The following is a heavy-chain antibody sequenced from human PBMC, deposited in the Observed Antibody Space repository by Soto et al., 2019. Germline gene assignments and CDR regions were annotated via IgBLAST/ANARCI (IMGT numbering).Heavy chain of an antibody. V-gene: IGHV3-33*01. CDR1: GFTSSSYG. CDR2: IWYDGSNK. D-gene: IGHD3-22*01. CDR3: ARVWHYDSSGYYSGGSWFDP. J-gene: IGHJ5*02. Sequence: PGGSLRLSCAASGFTSSSYGMHWVRQAPGKGLEWVAVIWYDGSNKYYADSVKGRFTISRGNSKNTLYLQMNSLRAEDTAVYYCARVWHYDSSGYYSGGSWFDPWGQGTLVTVSS.